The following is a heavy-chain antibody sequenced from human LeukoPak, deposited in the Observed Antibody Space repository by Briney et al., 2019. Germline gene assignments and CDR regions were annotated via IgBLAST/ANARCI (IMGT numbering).Heavy chain of an antibody. J-gene: IGHJ6*03. CDR1: GGSFSGYY. V-gene: IGHV4-34*01. D-gene: IGHD6-6*01. Sequence: SETLSLTCAVYGGSFSGYYWSWIRQPPGKGLEWIGEINHSGSTNYNPSLKSRVTISVETSKNQFSLKLSSVTAADTAVYYCARDPHWVAARPPLYYYMDVWGKGTTVTVSS. CDR3: ARDPHWVAARPPLYYYMDV. CDR2: INHSGST.